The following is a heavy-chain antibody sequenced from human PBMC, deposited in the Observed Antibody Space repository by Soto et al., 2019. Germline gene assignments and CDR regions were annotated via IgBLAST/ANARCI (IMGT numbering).Heavy chain of an antibody. Sequence: EVQLVESGGGLVKPGGSLRLSCAASGFSFSNAWMNWVRQAPGKGLEWVGRIKRKIDGKKTDYAAPVKGRFTISRDDSKNTLSLQMNSLKADDTAVYYCTTGSVEGVWGQGTTVTVSS. V-gene: IGHV3-15*07. CDR2: IKRKIDGKKT. CDR3: TTGSVEGV. CDR1: GFSFSNAW. J-gene: IGHJ6*02.